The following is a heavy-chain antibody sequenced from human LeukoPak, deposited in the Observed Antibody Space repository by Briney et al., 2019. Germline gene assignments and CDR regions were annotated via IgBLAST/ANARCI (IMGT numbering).Heavy chain of an antibody. J-gene: IGHJ5*02. D-gene: IGHD6-19*01. Sequence: TSETLSLTCTVSGGSISSSSYYWDWIRQPPGKGLEWIGNHSGSTHYNPSLRSRVTISADTSKNQFSLKLSSVTAADTAVYYCARASGWFPLGSWGQGTLVTVSS. V-gene: IGHV4-39*01. CDR2: HSGST. CDR1: GGSISSSSYY. CDR3: ARASGWFPLGS.